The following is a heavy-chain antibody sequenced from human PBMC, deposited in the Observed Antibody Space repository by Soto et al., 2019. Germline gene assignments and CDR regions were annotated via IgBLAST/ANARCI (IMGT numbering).Heavy chain of an antibody. V-gene: IGHV3-30*18. Sequence: QVQLVESGGGVVQPGRSLRLSCAASGFTFSNYGIHWVRQAPGKGLEWVAVISYDGSNKYYADSVKGRFTISRDNSKNTLYLQMNSLRIEDTAVYYCAKDDGSTWSMFYSYYGVDVWGQGTTVTVSS. CDR1: GFTFSNYG. CDR2: ISYDGSNK. D-gene: IGHD6-13*01. J-gene: IGHJ6*02. CDR3: AKDDGSTWSMFYSYYGVDV.